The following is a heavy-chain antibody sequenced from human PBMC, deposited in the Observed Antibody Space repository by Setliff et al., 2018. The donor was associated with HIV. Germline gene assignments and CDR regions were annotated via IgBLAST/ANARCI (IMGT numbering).Heavy chain of an antibody. CDR2: ISGSYTT. CDR1: GFTFYIYE. V-gene: IGHV3-48*03. D-gene: IGHD1-26*01. CDR3: ARLPNPKERSFWRVPFDL. Sequence: LRLSCAASGFTFYIYEMNWVRQAPGKGLEWVSYISGSYTTYYADSVKGRFTISRDNAEGSLYLQMNNLRAEDSAVYYCARLPNPKERSFWRVPFDLWGQGTMVTVSS. J-gene: IGHJ3*01.